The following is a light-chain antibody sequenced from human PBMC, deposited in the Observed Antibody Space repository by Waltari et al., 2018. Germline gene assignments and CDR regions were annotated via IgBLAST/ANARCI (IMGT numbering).Light chain of an antibody. Sequence: QSVLTQPPSVSAAPGQKVTISCSGTSSNIGNNYVSWYQQFPGTAPKVLIQYNNKRPSGIPDRCAGSKAGQSATLVITGLQTGDEADDYCGTWETSLSKVFGGGTKLTVL. J-gene: IGLJ2*01. CDR1: SSNIGNNY. V-gene: IGLV1-51*01. CDR2: YNN. CDR3: GTWETSLSKV.